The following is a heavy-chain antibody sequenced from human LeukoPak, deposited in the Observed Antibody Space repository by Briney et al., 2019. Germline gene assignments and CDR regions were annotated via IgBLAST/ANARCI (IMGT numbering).Heavy chain of an antibody. CDR1: GGSISSHY. CDR3: ARGYRNYWGFDF. D-gene: IGHD4-11*01. J-gene: IGHJ4*02. Sequence: SETLSLTCTVSGGSISSHYWSWIRQPPGKGLEWIGYIYYSGSTNYNPSLKSRVTISVDTSKNQFSLKLSSVTAADTAVYYCARGYRNYWGFDFWGQGTPVTVSS. CDR2: IYYSGST. V-gene: IGHV4-59*11.